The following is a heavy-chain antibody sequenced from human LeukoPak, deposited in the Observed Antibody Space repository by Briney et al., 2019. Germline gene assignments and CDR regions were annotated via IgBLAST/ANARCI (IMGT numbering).Heavy chain of an antibody. V-gene: IGHV1-46*01. Sequence: ASVKVSCKASGYTFTSYHMHWVRQAPGQGLEWMGIINPSGGSTNYAQNFQGRVTMTRDTSISTAYMELSRLRSDDTAVYYCARDRTRYYYYSYMDVWGKGTTVTISS. CDR3: ARDRTRYYYYSYMDV. CDR2: INPSGGST. J-gene: IGHJ6*03. CDR1: GYTFTSYH. D-gene: IGHD1-14*01.